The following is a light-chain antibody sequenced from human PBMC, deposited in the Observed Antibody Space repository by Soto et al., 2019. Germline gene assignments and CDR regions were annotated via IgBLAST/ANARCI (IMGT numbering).Light chain of an antibody. CDR1: SSDVGGYNY. Sequence: QSALTQPPSASGSPGQSVTISYTGTSSDVGGYNYVSWYQQHPGKAPKLMIYEVSKQPSGVPDRFSGSKSGNTASLTVSGLQAEEEADYCCSSYARSNLGVFGGGTKVTVL. J-gene: IGLJ3*02. CDR3: SSYARSNLGV. CDR2: EVS. V-gene: IGLV2-8*01.